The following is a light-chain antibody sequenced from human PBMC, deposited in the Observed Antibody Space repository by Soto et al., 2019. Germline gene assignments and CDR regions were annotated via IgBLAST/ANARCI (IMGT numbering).Light chain of an antibody. V-gene: IGKV3-20*01. CDR1: QSVSSNY. Sequence: EHVLTQSPGTLSLSPGERATLSCRASQSVSSNYLAWYQQKPGQAPRLLIYGASSRATGIPDRFSGSGSGTDFTLTIRRLEPEDFAVYYCQQYGSSYPWTFGQGTKVDIK. CDR3: QQYGSSYPWT. J-gene: IGKJ1*01. CDR2: GAS.